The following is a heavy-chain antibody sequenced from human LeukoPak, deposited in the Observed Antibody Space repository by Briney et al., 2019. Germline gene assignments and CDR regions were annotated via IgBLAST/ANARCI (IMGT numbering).Heavy chain of an antibody. V-gene: IGHV3-23*01. D-gene: IGHD3-9*01. J-gene: IGHJ4*02. Sequence: GGSLRLSCAASGFTFSSYAMSWVRQAPGKGLEWVSAISGSGGSTYYADSVKGRFTISRDNSKNTLYLQMNSLRAEDTAVYYCAKGRGLGYYDILTGPDYWGQGTLVTVSS. CDR2: ISGSGGST. CDR1: GFTFSSYA. CDR3: AKGRGLGYYDILTGPDY.